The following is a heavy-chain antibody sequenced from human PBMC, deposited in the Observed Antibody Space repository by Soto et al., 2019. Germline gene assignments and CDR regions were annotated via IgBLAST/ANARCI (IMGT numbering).Heavy chain of an antibody. D-gene: IGHD3-22*01. V-gene: IGHV4-31*03. CDR2: IYYSGSI. CDR1: GGSISSGGYY. Sequence: SETLSLTCTVSGGSISSGGYYWSWIRQHPGKGLEWIGYIYYSGSIYYNPSLKSRVTISVDTSKNQFSLKLSSVTAADTAVYYCARSPDSSITMNPKYYFDYWGQGTLVTVSS. J-gene: IGHJ4*02. CDR3: ARSPDSSITMNPKYYFDY.